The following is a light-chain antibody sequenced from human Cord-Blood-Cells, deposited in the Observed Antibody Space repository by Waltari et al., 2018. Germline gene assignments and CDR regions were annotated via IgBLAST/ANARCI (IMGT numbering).Light chain of an antibody. Sequence: QSALTQPASVSGSPGQSITLSCTGTSSDVGSYNLFSWYQQHPGKAPKLMIYEGSKRPSGVSNRFSGSKSGNTASLTISGLQAEDEADYYCCSYAGSSTLVFGGGTKLTVL. V-gene: IGLV2-23*01. CDR3: CSYAGSSTLV. CDR2: EGS. CDR1: SSDVGSYNL. J-gene: IGLJ2*01.